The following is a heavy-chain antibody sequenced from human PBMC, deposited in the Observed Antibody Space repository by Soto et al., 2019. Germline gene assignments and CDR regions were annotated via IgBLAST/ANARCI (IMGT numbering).Heavy chain of an antibody. Sequence: GGSMRLSCAASGFTFSSYGMHWVRQAPGKGLEWVAVISYDGSNKYYADSVKGRFTISRDNSKNTLYLQMNSLRAEDTAVYYFARGGVAAHYYYYGMGVSGQGTTVTVSS. D-gene: IGHD6-6*01. CDR3: ARGGVAAHYYYYGMGV. CDR1: GFTFSSYG. CDR2: ISYDGSNK. V-gene: IGHV3-30*03. J-gene: IGHJ6*02.